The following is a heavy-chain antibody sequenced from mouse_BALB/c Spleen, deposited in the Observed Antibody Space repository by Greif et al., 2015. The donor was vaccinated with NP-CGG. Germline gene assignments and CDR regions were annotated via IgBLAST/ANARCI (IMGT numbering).Heavy chain of an antibody. J-gene: IGHJ4*01. CDR2: IFPGTGTT. V-gene: IGHV1S132*01. CDR1: GYTFTSYW. Sequence: VQLQQSGAELVKPGASVKLSCKTSGYTFTSYWIQWVKQRPGQGLGWIGEIFPGTGTTYYNEKFKGKATLTIDTSSSTAYMQLSSLTSEDSAVYFCARGNWDRAMDYWGQGTSVTVSS. CDR3: ARGNWDRAMDY. D-gene: IGHD4-1*01.